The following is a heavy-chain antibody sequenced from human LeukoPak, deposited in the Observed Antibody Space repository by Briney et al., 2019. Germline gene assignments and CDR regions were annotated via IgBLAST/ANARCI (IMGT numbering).Heavy chain of an antibody. CDR3: AKDRVRVVVTACFDY. CDR1: GFTFSSYG. Sequence: PGRSLRLSCAASGFTFSSYGMHWVRQAPGKGLEWVAVISYDGSNKYYADSVKGRFTISRDNSKSTLYLQMNSLRAEDTAVYYCAKDRVRVVVTACFDYWGQGTLVTVSS. CDR2: ISYDGSNK. V-gene: IGHV3-30*18. J-gene: IGHJ4*02. D-gene: IGHD2-21*02.